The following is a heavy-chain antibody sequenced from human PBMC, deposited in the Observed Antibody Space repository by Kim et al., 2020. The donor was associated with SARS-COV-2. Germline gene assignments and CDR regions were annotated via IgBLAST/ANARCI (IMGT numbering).Heavy chain of an antibody. V-gene: IGHV3-7*01. J-gene: IGHJ6*02. CDR1: GFTFSSYW. D-gene: IGHD6-19*01. Sequence: GGSLRLSCAASGFTFSSYWMSWVRQAPGKGLEWVANIKQDGSEKYYVDSVKGRFTISRDNAKNSLYLQMNSLRAEDTAVYYFARVGMAVAGPYYYYYGMEAWGQGTPVTVSS. CDR3: ARVGMAVAGPYYYYYGMEA. CDR2: IKQDGSEK.